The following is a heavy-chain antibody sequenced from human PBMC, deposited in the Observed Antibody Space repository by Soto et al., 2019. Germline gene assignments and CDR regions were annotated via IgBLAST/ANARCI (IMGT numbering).Heavy chain of an antibody. D-gene: IGHD3-10*01. CDR3: AKDHGADPLYYYYYGMDV. CDR1: GFTFSSYG. J-gene: IGHJ6*02. V-gene: IGHV3-30*18. CDR2: ISYDGSNK. Sequence: GGSLRLSCAASGFTFSSYGMHWVRQAPGKGLEWVAVISYDGSNKYYADSVKGRFTISRDNSKNTLYLQMNSLRAEDTAVYYCAKDHGADPLYYYYYGMDVWGQGTTVTVS.